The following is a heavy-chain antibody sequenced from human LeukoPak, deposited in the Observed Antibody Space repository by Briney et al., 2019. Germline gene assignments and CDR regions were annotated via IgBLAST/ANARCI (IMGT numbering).Heavy chain of an antibody. V-gene: IGHV1-2*02. D-gene: IGHD3-9*01. CDR1: GYTFTGYY. CDR2: INPNSGGT. J-gene: IGHJ4*02. CDR3: ARATLRYFDWLLGFDY. Sequence: ASVKVSCKASGYTFTGYYMHWVRQAPGQGFEWMGWINPNSGGTNYAQKFQGRVTMTRDTSISTAYMELSRLRSDDTAVYYCARATLRYFDWLLGFDYWGQGALVTVSS.